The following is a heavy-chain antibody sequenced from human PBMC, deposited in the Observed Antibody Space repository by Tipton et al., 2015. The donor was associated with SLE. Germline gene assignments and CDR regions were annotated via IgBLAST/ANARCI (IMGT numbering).Heavy chain of an antibody. Sequence: QLVQSGAEVKKPGASVKVSCKASGDTFSNYDFNWVRQAPGQGLAWMGRIIPMSGRAFYAQMFHGRVTITAHESTSTVYMELSSLPSDDTDLYYCAREARMSTRRFFDFSPQPTPLTLSS. J-gene: IGHJ4*01. CDR3: AREARMSTRRFFDF. CDR1: GDTFSNYD. V-gene: IGHV1-69*01. CDR2: IIPMSGRA. D-gene: IGHD1-1*01.